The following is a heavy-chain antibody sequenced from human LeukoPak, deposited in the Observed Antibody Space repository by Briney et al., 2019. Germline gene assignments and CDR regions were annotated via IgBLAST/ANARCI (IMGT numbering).Heavy chain of an antibody. CDR1: GFPFSDYG. D-gene: IGHD3-22*01. J-gene: IGHJ4*02. V-gene: IGHV3-30*18. CDR2: ISYDGSNK. Sequence: QPGRSLRLSCAASGFPFSDYGMHWVRQAPGKGLEWVAVISYDGSNKYYADSVKDRFTISRDNSKNTLYLQMNSLRAEDTAVYYCAKDPTTYFYDSFDYWGQGSLVTVSS. CDR3: AKDPTTYFYDSFDY.